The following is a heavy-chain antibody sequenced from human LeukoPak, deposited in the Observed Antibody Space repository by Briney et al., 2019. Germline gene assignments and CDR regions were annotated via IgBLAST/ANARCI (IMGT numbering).Heavy chain of an antibody. D-gene: IGHD3-3*02. CDR1: GYIFTNNA. Sequence: ASVKVSCKASGYIFTNNAMIWVRQAPGQGLEWMGWINTNTRNPTYAQGFTGRFVFSLDTSVSTAYLQISSLKAEDTAVYYCARIRAPSSFGQRESDYWGQGTLVTVSS. V-gene: IGHV7-4-1*02. CDR2: INTNTRNP. J-gene: IGHJ4*02. CDR3: ARIRAPSSFGQRESDY.